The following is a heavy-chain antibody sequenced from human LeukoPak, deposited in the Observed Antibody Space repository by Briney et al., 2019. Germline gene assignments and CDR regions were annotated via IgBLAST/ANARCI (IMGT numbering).Heavy chain of an antibody. J-gene: IGHJ4*02. CDR2: ISWNSGSI. CDR3: AKDLSYYDILTGYLGFDY. D-gene: IGHD3-9*01. V-gene: IGHV3-9*01. CDR1: GFTFDDYA. Sequence: GRSLRLSCAASGFTFDDYAMHWVRQAPGKGLEWVSGISWNSGSIGYADSVKGRFTISRDNAKNSLYLQMNSLRAEDTALHYCAKDLSYYDILTGYLGFDYWGQGTLVTVSS.